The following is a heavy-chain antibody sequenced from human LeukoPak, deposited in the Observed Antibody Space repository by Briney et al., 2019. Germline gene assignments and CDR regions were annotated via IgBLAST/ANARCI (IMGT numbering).Heavy chain of an antibody. J-gene: IGHJ6*02. Sequence: ASVKVSCKASGYTFTSYGISWVRQAPGQGLEWMGWISAYNGNTNYAQKLQGRVTMTTDTSTSTAYMELRSLRSDDTAVYYCAREPREVFLWFGESHGMDVWGQGTTVTVSS. V-gene: IGHV1-18*01. CDR1: GYTFTSYG. CDR3: AREPREVFLWFGESHGMDV. D-gene: IGHD3-10*01. CDR2: ISAYNGNT.